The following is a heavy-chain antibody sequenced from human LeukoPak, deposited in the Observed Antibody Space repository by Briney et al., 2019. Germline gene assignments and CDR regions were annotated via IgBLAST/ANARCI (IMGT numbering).Heavy chain of an antibody. V-gene: IGHV5-51*01. J-gene: IGHJ6*02. CDR3: ARRKDGVDV. Sequence: GEYLKISCKGSGYSFTSYWIAWVRQLPGKGLEWMGIIYPGDSDTRYSPSFQGLLTISADKSISTAYLQWSSLKASDTATYYCARRKDGVDVWGQGTTVTVSS. CDR1: GYSFTSYW. CDR2: IYPGDSDT.